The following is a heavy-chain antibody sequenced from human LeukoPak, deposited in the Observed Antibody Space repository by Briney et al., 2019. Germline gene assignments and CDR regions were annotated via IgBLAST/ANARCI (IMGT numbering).Heavy chain of an antibody. V-gene: IGHV1-46*01. CDR2: INPSGGST. CDR1: GYTLTELS. CDR3: ARGAGFAEPLPEY. D-gene: IGHD1-14*01. Sequence: ASVKVSCKVSGYTLTELSMHWVRQAPGQGLEWMGIINPSGGSTSYAQKFQGRVTMTRDTSTSTVYMELSSLRSEDTAVYYCARGAGFAEPLPEYWGQGTLLTVSS. J-gene: IGHJ4*02.